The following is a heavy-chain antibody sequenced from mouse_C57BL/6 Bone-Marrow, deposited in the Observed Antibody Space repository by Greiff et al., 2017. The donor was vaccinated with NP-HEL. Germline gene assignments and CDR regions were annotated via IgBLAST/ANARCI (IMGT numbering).Heavy chain of an antibody. V-gene: IGHV1-7*01. D-gene: IGHD2-4*01. J-gene: IGHJ2*01. CDR1: GYTFPSYW. CDR2: INPSSGST. CDR3: ARRRYDYDGYYFDY. Sequence: VQGVESGAELAKPGASVKLSCTASGYTFPSYWMHWVKQRPGQGLEWIGYINPSSGSTKYNQKFQDKATLTADQSSSTAYMQLSSLTYEDSAVYYCARRRYDYDGYYFDYWGQGTTLTVSS.